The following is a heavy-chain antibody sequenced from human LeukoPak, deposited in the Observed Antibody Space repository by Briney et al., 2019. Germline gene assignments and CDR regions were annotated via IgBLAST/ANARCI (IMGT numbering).Heavy chain of an antibody. D-gene: IGHD3-9*01. J-gene: IGHJ4*02. CDR1: GFTFSSYA. CDR2: ISYDGSNK. CDR3: ASLVVQDSRYFDWLTPIETPLPPGVDY. Sequence: GGSLRLSRAASGFTFSSYAMHWVRQAPGKGLEWVAVISYDGSNKYYADSVKGRFTISRDNSKNTLYLQMNSLRAEDTAVYYCASLVVQDSRYFDWLTPIETPLPPGVDYWGQGTLVTVSS. V-gene: IGHV3-30-3*01.